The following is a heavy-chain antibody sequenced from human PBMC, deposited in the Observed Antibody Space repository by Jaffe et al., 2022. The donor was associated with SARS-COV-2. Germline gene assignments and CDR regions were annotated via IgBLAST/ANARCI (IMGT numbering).Heavy chain of an antibody. D-gene: IGHD2-15*01. J-gene: IGHJ6*03. CDR1: GFSLSTSGMC. CDR2: IDWDDDK. CDR3: ARIGGGSCYSVDYSPGRLVGDYMDV. Sequence: QVTLRESGPALVKPTQTLTLTCTFSGFSLSTSGMCVSWIRQPPGKALEWLALIDWDDDKYYSTSLKTRLTISKDTSKNQVVLTMTNMDPVDTATYYCARIGGGSCYSVDYSPGRLVGDYMDVWGKGTTVTVSS. V-gene: IGHV2-70*01.